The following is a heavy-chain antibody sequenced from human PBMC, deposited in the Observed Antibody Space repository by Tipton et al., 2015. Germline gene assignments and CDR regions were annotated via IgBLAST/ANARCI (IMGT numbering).Heavy chain of an antibody. CDR2: INGGNGNI. D-gene: IGHD3-3*01. V-gene: IGHV1-3*01. J-gene: IGHJ4*02. CDR3: ARGDYDFWSGYFGSD. Sequence: QPVQSGAEVKKPGASVKVSCKASGYTFSNYAMHWVRQAPGQRFDWMGWINGGNGNIKYSPKFQGRVTITRDTSASTGYMELSSLRSEDTALYYCARGDYDFWSGYFGSDWGQGTLVTVSS. CDR1: GYTFSNYA.